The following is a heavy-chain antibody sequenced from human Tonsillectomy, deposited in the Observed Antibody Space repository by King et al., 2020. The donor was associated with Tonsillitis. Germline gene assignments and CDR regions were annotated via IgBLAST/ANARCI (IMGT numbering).Heavy chain of an antibody. V-gene: IGHV2-5*02. J-gene: IGHJ3*02. D-gene: IGHD4-17*01. CDR2: IDWADDQ. CDR3: AHLDTYGDFGDAFPI. Sequence: TLKESGPTLVKPTQTLTLTCTVSGFSLSTSGVSVGWIPQPPGKALEWLALIDWADDQRYSPPLKNRLTITKDTSKNHVVLTMTNMDPLDTATYYCAHLDTYGDFGDAFPIWGQGTVVTVSS. CDR1: GFSLSTSGVS.